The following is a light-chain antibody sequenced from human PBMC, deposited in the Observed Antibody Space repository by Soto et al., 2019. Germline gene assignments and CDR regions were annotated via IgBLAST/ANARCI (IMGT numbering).Light chain of an antibody. CDR3: QTWGTGIRV. J-gene: IGLJ1*01. CDR1: SGHSSYA. V-gene: IGLV4-69*01. Sequence: QPVLTQSPSASASLGASVKLTCTLSSGHSSYAIAWHQQPEKGPRYLMKLNSDGSHSKGDGIPDRFSGSSSGAERYLTISSLQSEDEADYYCQTWGTGIRVFGTGTKLTVL. CDR2: LNSDGSH.